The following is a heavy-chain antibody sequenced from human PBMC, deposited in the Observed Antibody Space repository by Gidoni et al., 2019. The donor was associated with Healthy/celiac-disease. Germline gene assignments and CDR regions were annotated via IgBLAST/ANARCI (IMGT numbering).Heavy chain of an antibody. D-gene: IGHD6-19*01. Sequence: EVQLVQSGAEVKKPGESLKISCKGSGYSFNSYWIGWVRQMPGKGLEWMGIIYPGDSDTRYSPSFQGQVTISADKSISTAYLQWSSLKASDTAMYYCARSRAVAGTLMRYFDYWGQGTLVTVSS. J-gene: IGHJ4*02. CDR3: ARSRAVAGTLMRYFDY. CDR1: GYSFNSYW. CDR2: IYPGDSDT. V-gene: IGHV5-51*01.